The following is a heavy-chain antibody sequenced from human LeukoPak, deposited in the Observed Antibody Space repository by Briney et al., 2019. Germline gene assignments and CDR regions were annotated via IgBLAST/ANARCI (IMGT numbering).Heavy chain of an antibody. V-gene: IGHV4-4*07. J-gene: IGHJ4*02. D-gene: IGHD3-3*01. Sequence: PSETLSLTCTVSGVSVTSYYWSWLRQPAGKGLEWIGRIHTSGSTNYNPSLKSRVTMSVDTSKNQFSLKLSSVTAADTAVYYCARERFLEWLLYQFDYWGQGTLVTVSS. CDR2: IHTSGST. CDR1: GVSVTSYY. CDR3: ARERFLEWLLYQFDY.